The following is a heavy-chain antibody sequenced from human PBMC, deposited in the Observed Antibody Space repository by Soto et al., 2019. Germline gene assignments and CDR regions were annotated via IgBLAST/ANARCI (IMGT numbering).Heavy chain of an antibody. V-gene: IGHV4-59*01. D-gene: IGHD6-13*01. J-gene: IGHJ6*02. CDR2: IYYSGST. CDR3: ARASSSWAYYYYYGMDV. CDR1: GGSISSYY. Sequence: SETLSLTCTVSGGSISSYYWSWIRQPPWKGLEWIGYIYYSGSTNYNPSLKSRVTISVDTSKNQFSLKLSSVTAADTAVYYCARASSSWAYYYYYGMDVWGQGTTVTVSS.